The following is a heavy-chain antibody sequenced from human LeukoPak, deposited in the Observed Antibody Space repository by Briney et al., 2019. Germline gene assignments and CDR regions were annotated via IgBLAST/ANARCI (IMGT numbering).Heavy chain of an antibody. CDR1: GGTFSSYA. D-gene: IGHD3-22*01. CDR3: ARGVVTTRKYYDSSGYYSFGY. V-gene: IGHV1-69*13. J-gene: IGHJ4*02. CDR2: IIPIFGTA. Sequence: ASVKVSCKASGGTFSSYAISWVRQAPGQGLEWMGGIIPIFGTANYAQKFQGRVTITADESTSTAYMELSSLRSEDTAVYYCARGVVTTRKYYDSSGYYSFGYWGQGTLVTVSS.